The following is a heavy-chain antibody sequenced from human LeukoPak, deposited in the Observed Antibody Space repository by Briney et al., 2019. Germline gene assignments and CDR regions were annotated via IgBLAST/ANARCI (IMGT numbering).Heavy chain of an antibody. CDR1: GFTFRSYS. Sequence: GGPLRLSCAASGFTFRSYSMNWVRQAPGKGLEWVSYISSSSSTIYYADSVKGRFTISRDNAKNSLFLKMNSLRAEDTAVYYCASDWGYGDQRGWGQGTMVTVSS. CDR2: ISSSSSTI. V-gene: IGHV3-48*01. D-gene: IGHD4-17*01. J-gene: IGHJ3*01. CDR3: ASDWGYGDQRG.